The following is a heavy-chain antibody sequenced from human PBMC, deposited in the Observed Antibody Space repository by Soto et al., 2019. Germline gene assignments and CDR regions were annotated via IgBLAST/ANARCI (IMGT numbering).Heavy chain of an antibody. CDR3: ATISWSGGRFGGY. V-gene: IGHV3-23*01. CDR1: GFTFGNYD. Sequence: EVQLLESGGGLIQPGGSLRLSCAASGFTFGNYDMSWVRQAPGEGLEWVSGIRSSGDAYYAGSFQGRFTISRDNSENTVYLQMNSLRAEDTAVYYCATISWSGGRFGGYWGQGTLVTVSS. J-gene: IGHJ4*02. D-gene: IGHD6-19*01. CDR2: IRSSGDA.